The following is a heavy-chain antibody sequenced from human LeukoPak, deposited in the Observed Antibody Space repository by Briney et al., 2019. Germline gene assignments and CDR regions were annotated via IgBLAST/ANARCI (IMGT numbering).Heavy chain of an antibody. CDR1: GGSFSGYY. CDR2: INHSGST. Sequence: SETLSLTCAVYGGSFSGYYWSWIRQPPGKGLEWIGEINHSGSTNHNPSLKSRVTISVHTSKNHFSLKLSSVSAADTPVFTLARGRVAAGGTRFDPWGQGTLVTVSS. J-gene: IGHJ5*02. V-gene: IGHV4-34*01. CDR3: ARGRVAAGGTRFDP. D-gene: IGHD6-13*01.